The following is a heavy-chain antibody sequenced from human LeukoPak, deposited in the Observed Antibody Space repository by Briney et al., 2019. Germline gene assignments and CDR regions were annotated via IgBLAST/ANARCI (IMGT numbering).Heavy chain of an antibody. CDR3: ARNLGPFDV. J-gene: IGHJ3*01. CDR1: GFTFNDFA. D-gene: IGHD3-16*01. V-gene: IGHV3-23*01. CDR2: IADAGT. Sequence: GGSLRVSCAASGFTFNDFAMTWVRQAPGKGLEWVSTIADAGTYYADSVKGRFIISRDNSKNMLYLQLNSLRADDTAMYYCARNLGPFDVRGHGTMVTVSS.